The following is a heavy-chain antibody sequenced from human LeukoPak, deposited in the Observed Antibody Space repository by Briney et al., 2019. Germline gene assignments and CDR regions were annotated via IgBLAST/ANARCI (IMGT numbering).Heavy chain of an antibody. D-gene: IGHD1-1*01. V-gene: IGHV3-33*08. CDR2: IYYDGSNI. CDR1: GFTFNSCS. J-gene: IGHJ4*02. CDR3: ARDWKTNSFDY. Sequence: GGSLRLSCAASGFTFNSCSMNWVRQAPGKGLEWVAFIYYDGSNIYYADYVKGRFTISRDISKNTLYLQMDSLRAEDTAIYYCARDWKTNSFDYWGQGTLVTVSS.